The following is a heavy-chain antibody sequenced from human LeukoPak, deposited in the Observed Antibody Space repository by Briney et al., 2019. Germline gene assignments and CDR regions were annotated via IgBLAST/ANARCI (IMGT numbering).Heavy chain of an antibody. CDR3: ARGVEYSSSSASDY. CDR2: FYPEDGET. J-gene: IGHJ4*02. D-gene: IGHD6-6*01. CDR1: GYTLTELS. Sequence: ASVKVSCKVSGYTLTELSMHWVRQAPGKGLEWMGGFYPEDGETNSAQKFQGRVTMTEDTTTDTAYMELSSVRSEDTAVYYCARGVEYSSSSASDYWGQGTLVTVSS. V-gene: IGHV1-24*01.